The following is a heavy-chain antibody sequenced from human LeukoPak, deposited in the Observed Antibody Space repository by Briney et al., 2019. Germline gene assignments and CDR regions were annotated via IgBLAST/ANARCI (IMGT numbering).Heavy chain of an antibody. V-gene: IGHV3-21*04. CDR2: ISTSSSYI. D-gene: IGHD1-26*01. CDR3: AKVGGSYSHAGRTYYYYYYMDV. CDR1: GFTFSSYS. Sequence: GGSLRLSCAASGFTFSSYSLSWVRQAPGKGLDWVSSISTSSSYIYYADSVKGRFTISRDNSKNTLYLQMNSLRAEDTAVYYCAKVGGSYSHAGRTYYYYYYMDVWGKGTTATISS. J-gene: IGHJ6*03.